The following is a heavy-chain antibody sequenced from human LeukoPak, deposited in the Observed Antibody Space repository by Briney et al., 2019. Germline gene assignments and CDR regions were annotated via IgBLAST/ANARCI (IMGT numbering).Heavy chain of an antibody. D-gene: IGHD1-1*01. V-gene: IGHV4-38-2*02. Sequence: SETLSLTCTVSGYTISSAYYWGWIRQPPGKGLEWIGSIYHSGSTYYNPSLKSRVTISVDTSKNQFSLKLNSVTAADTAVYFCARRAYSAAYWKHFDYWGQGILVTVSS. CDR3: ARRAYSAAYWKHFDY. J-gene: IGHJ4*02. CDR2: IYHSGST. CDR1: GYTISSAYY.